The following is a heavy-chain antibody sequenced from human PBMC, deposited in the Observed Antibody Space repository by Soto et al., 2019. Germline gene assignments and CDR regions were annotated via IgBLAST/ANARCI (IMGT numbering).Heavy chain of an antibody. CDR3: ARRHRTGFDY. J-gene: IGHJ4*02. V-gene: IGHV4-59*08. CDR2: IYYSGST. CDR1: GGSISSYY. Sequence: SETLSLTCTVSGGSISSYYWSWIRQPPGKGLEWIGYIYYSGSTNYNPSLKSRVTISVDTSKNQFSLKLSSVTAADTAVYYCARRHRTGFDYPGPGTLRTLSS.